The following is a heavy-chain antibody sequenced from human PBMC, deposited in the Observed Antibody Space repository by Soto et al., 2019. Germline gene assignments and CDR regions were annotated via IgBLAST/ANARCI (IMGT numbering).Heavy chain of an antibody. CDR2: IWYDGSNK. CDR1: GFTFSSYG. CDR3: ARDAVAYGAARLYYFDY. J-gene: IGHJ4*02. D-gene: IGHD6-19*01. V-gene: IGHV3-33*01. Sequence: QVQLVESGGGVVQPGRSLRLSCAASGFTFSSYGMHWVRQAPGKGLEWVAVIWYDGSNKYYADSVKGRFTISRDNSKNTLYLQMNSLRAEDTAVYYCARDAVAYGAARLYYFDYWGQGTLVTVSS.